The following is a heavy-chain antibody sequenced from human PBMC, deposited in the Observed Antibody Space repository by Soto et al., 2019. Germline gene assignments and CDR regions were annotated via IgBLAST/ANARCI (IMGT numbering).Heavy chain of an antibody. Sequence: QVQLVQSGAEGKKPGASVKVSCKASGYTFIGYAMHWVRQAPGQRLEWMGWIKAGNGNAKYSQKVQGRVTITRDTSASTAYRELSRLRSEDMAVYYCAGAVAVPADFDYWGQGTLVTVSS. CDR3: AGAVAVPADFDY. CDR1: GYTFIGYA. J-gene: IGHJ4*02. D-gene: IGHD6-19*01. CDR2: IKAGNGNA. V-gene: IGHV1-3*01.